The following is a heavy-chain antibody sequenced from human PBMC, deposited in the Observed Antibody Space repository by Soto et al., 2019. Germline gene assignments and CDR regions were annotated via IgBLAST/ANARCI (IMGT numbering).Heavy chain of an antibody. Sequence: EVQLLESGGGLVQPGGSLRLSCAASGFTFSSYAMRWVRQAPVKGLEWVSAISGSGDSTYYADSVKGRFTISRDNSKNTLYLHMNSLRADETAVYYCARRGSGSDYDYWGQGTLVTVSS. CDR1: GFTFSSYA. D-gene: IGHD1-26*01. CDR3: ARRGSGSDYDY. V-gene: IGHV3-23*01. CDR2: ISGSGDST. J-gene: IGHJ4*02.